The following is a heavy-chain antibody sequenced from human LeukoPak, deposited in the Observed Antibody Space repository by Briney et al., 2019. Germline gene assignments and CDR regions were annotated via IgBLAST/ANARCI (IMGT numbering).Heavy chain of an antibody. CDR2: IYSGGST. V-gene: IGHV3-66*01. J-gene: IGHJ6*03. D-gene: IGHD5-18*01. Sequence: HPGGSLRLSCAASGFTFSSNYMSWVRQAPGKGLEWVSVIYSGGSTYYADSVKGRFTISRDNSKNTLYLQMNSLRAEDTAVYYCARVGDTAMDNYYYYYMDVWGKGTTVTISS. CDR3: ARVGDTAMDNYYYYYMDV. CDR1: GFTFSSNY.